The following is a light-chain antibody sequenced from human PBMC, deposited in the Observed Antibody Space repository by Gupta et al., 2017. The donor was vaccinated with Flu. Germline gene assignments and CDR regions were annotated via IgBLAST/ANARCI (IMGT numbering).Light chain of an antibody. CDR3: SSYAGGNTFV. Sequence: SVTISCTGSSSDVCRYNFVSWYQEHPDKAPKLIIYEVTKRPSGVPDRFSGSKSGNTASLTVSGLQAEDEADYYCSSYAGGNTFVFGTGTRVTVL. J-gene: IGLJ1*01. CDR1: SSDVCRYNF. V-gene: IGLV2-8*01. CDR2: EVT.